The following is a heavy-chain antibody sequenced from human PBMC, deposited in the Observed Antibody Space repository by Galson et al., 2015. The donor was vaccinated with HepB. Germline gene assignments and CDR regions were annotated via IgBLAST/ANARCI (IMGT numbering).Heavy chain of an antibody. D-gene: IGHD1-26*01. V-gene: IGHV4-31*03. CDR1: GGSISSGGYY. CDR2: IYYSGST. J-gene: IGHJ3*02. Sequence: LSLTCTVSGGSISSGGYYWSWIRQHPGKGPEWIGYIYYSGSTYYNPSLKSRVTISVDTSKNQFSLKLSSVTAADTAVYYCARVIEWELLGDAFDIWGQGTMVTVSS. CDR3: ARVIEWELLGDAFDI.